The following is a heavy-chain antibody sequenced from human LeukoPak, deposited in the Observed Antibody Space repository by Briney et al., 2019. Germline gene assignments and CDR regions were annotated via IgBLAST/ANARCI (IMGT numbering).Heavy chain of an antibody. D-gene: IGHD6-13*01. CDR3: ARDPTGYTDI. CDR1: GYSISSGYY. J-gene: IGHJ3*02. Sequence: PSETLSLTCTVSGYSISSGYYWGWIRQPPGKGLEWIGSIYHSGSTYYNPSLKSRVTISVDTSKNQFSLKLSSVTAADTAVYYCARDPTGYTDIWGQGTMVTVSS. V-gene: IGHV4-38-2*02. CDR2: IYHSGST.